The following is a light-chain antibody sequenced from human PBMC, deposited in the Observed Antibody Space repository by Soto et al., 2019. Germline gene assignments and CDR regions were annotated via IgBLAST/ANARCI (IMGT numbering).Light chain of an antibody. J-gene: IGKJ4*01. CDR3: QQSYIAPLT. Sequence: DIQMTQSPSSLSASVGVRVSIPCRASQNINTYLNWYQQRSWKAPTLLIYAAFRLQSGVPSRFSASGSGTDFTLTISALQPEDFATYYCQQSYIAPLTFGGGTKVHI. CDR1: QNINTY. CDR2: AAF. V-gene: IGKV1-39*01.